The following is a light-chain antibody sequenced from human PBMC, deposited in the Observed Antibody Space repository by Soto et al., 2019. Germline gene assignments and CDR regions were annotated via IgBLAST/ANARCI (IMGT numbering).Light chain of an antibody. Sequence: QSALTQPPSASGSPGQSVTISCTGTSSDVGGYIFVSWYQQHPGKVPKLIIYDVNKRPSGVPDPFSGSKYGNTASLSVSGLQAEDEGDYYCVSFAGGTYVFGTGTKVTVL. CDR2: DVN. CDR1: SSDVGGYIF. J-gene: IGLJ1*01. V-gene: IGLV2-8*01. CDR3: VSFAGGTYV.